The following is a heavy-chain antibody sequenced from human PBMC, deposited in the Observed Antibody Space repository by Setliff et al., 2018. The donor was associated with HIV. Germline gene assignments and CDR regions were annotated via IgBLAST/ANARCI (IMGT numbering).Heavy chain of an antibody. J-gene: IGHJ4*02. V-gene: IGHV3-48*03. CDR1: GFTFSSYE. Sequence: GGSLRLSCAASGFTFSSYEMNWVRQAPGKGLEWVSYISSSGGTIYYADSVKGRFTISRDNAKNSLYLQMNSLRAEDTAVYYCVRWGLPYGIDAWGQGTLVTVSS. D-gene: IGHD3-16*01. CDR2: ISSSGGTI. CDR3: VRWGLPYGIDA.